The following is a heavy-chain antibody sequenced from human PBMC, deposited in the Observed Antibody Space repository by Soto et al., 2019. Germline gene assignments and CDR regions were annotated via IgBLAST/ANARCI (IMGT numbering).Heavy chain of an antibody. J-gene: IGHJ6*02. CDR1: GFTFSSYS. CDR3: ARGKRWGQPETTYYYYVMDV. Sequence: GGSLRLSCAASGFTFSSYSMNWVRQAPGKGLELVSSISSSSSYIYYADSVKGRFTISRDNAKNSLYLQMNSLRAEDTAVYYCARGKRWGQPETTYYYYVMDVWGQGTTVTVSS. D-gene: IGHD3-16*01. CDR2: ISSSSSYI. V-gene: IGHV3-21*01.